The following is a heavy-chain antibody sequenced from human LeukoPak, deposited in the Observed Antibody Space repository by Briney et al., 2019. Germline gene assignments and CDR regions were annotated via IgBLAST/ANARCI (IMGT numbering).Heavy chain of an antibody. D-gene: IGHD5-24*01. J-gene: IGHJ1*01. CDR1: GGTFNSYA. V-gene: IGHV1-69*05. CDR2: IIPIFGTA. CDR3: ARVGGDGYNLVFQH. Sequence: ASVKVSCKASGGTFNSYAINWVRQAPGQGLEWMGRIIPIFGTANYAQKFQGRVTITTDESTSTAYMERSSLRSEDTAVYYCARVGGDGYNLVFQHWGQGTLVTVSS.